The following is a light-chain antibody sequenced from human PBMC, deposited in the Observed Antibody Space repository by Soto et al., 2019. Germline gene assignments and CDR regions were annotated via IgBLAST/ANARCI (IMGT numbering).Light chain of an antibody. CDR1: QGISNY. Sequence: DIQMTQSPSSLSASVGDRVTITCRASQGISNYLAWYQQKPGKVPKLLIYTASTLQSGVPSRFSGSGSGTDFTLTISSLPPEDVATYYCQNYNSAPQLTFGGGTKVEIK. CDR3: QNYNSAPQLT. J-gene: IGKJ4*01. CDR2: TAS. V-gene: IGKV1-27*01.